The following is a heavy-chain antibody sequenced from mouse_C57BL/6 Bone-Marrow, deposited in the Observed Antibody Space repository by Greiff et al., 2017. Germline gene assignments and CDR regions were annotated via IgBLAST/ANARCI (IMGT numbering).Heavy chain of an antibody. J-gene: IGHJ1*03. CDR1: GYTFTSYD. V-gene: IGHV1-85*01. CDR2: IFPRDGST. Sequence: VQLQQSGPELVKPGASVKLSCKASGYTFTSYDINWVKQRPGQGLEWIGWIFPRDGSTKYNEKFKGKATLTVDTSSSTAYMELHSLTSEDSAVYFCARYSSSSYWYFDVWGTGTTVTVSS. CDR3: ARYSSSSYWYFDV. D-gene: IGHD1-1*01.